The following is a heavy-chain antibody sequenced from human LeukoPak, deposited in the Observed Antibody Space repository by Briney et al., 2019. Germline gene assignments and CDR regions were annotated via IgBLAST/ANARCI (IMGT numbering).Heavy chain of an antibody. Sequence: GGSLRLSCEASGFTVSSNYMNWVRQAPGKGLEWVSLIYSGGSTFYADSVKGRFTISRDNSKNTLYLQMNSLRADDTAVYYCAMKAVPRPRLYDAFDFWGQGTVVTVSS. D-gene: IGHD2-2*02. CDR3: AMKAVPRPRLYDAFDF. J-gene: IGHJ3*01. CDR2: IYSGGST. V-gene: IGHV3-53*01. CDR1: GFTVSSNY.